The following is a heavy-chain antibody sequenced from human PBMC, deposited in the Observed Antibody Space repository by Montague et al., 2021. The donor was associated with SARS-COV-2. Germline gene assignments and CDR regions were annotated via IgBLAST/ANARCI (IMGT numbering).Heavy chain of an antibody. Sequence: SETLSLTCTVSGGSISRSTYYWAWIRRPPGKGLEWIGSIYNTGSTFYSESLKSRLTISVDTSKNQFSLNLGSVTAADTALYYCARQARWTSSYFDFWGQGSLVTVAS. V-gene: IGHV4-39*01. D-gene: IGHD3/OR15-3a*01. CDR3: ARQARWTSSYFDF. CDR1: GGSISRSTYY. J-gene: IGHJ4*02. CDR2: IYNTGST.